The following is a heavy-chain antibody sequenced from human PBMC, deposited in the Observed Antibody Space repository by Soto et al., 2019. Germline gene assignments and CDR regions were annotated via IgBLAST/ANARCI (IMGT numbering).Heavy chain of an antibody. CDR2: IIPIFVTP. CDR3: ARSIGSGGVIGGFDY. D-gene: IGHD3-16*02. Sequence: QVQLVQSGAEVRKPGSAVRVSCKASGGTFNMYAMNWVRQAPGQGLEWVVGIIPIFVTPRYLQQFQGRVTITVDESTSTAYMELSSLRSEDTAIYYCARSIGSGGVIGGFDYWGQGTLVTVAS. V-gene: IGHV1-69*01. CDR1: GGTFNMYA. J-gene: IGHJ4*02.